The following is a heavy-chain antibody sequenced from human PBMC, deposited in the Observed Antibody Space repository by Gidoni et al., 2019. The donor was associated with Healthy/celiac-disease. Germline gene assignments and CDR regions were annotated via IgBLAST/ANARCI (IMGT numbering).Heavy chain of an antibody. J-gene: IGHJ4*02. CDR3: ASEPPHHIKSGVY. CDR1: GGSISSSSYY. CDR2: IYYSGST. Sequence: QLQLQESGPGLVKPSETLSLTCTVSGGSISSSSYYWGWIRQPPGKGLEWIGSIYYSGSTYYNPSLKSRVTISVDTSKNQFSLKLSSVTAADTAVYYCASEPPHHIKSGVYWGQGTLVTVSS. D-gene: IGHD3-10*01. V-gene: IGHV4-39*01.